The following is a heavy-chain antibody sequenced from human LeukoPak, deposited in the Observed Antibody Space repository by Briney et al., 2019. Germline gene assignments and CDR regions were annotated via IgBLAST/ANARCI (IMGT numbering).Heavy chain of an antibody. D-gene: IGHD5-24*01. CDR2: ITGDGRRT. CDR1: GFTFHLYA. Sequence: PGGSLRLSCAASGFTFHLYAMHWVRLAPGKGLEWVSLITGDGRRTYYADSVKGRFTISRDNAKNSLYLQMNSLRAEDTAVYYCARDQFIHAFDIWGQGTMVTVSS. CDR3: ARDQFIHAFDI. V-gene: IGHV3-43*02. J-gene: IGHJ3*02.